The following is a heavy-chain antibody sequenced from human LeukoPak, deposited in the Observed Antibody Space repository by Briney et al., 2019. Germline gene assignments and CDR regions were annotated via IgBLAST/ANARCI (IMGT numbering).Heavy chain of an antibody. J-gene: IGHJ5*02. CDR3: ARGGGFGDHNWFDP. D-gene: IGHD3-10*01. Sequence: PSGTLSLTCGVSGGSISSTNWWSWVRQPPGKGLEWIGEIYHSGSTNYNPSLKSRVTISVDKSKNQFSLKLSSVTAADTAVYYCARGGGFGDHNWFDPWGQGTLVTVSS. V-gene: IGHV4-4*02. CDR2: IYHSGST. CDR1: GGSISSTNW.